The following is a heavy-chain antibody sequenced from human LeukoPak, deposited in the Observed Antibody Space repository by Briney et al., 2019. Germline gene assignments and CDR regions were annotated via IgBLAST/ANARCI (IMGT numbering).Heavy chain of an antibody. Sequence: GGSLRLSCAASGFTVSSNYISWVRQAPGKGLEWVSLIYTSGSTYYADSVKGRFTISRNNSKNTLYLQMNSLRAEDTAVYYCARVTTSGSYKFDYWGQGTLVTVSS. CDR2: IYTSGST. J-gene: IGHJ4*02. V-gene: IGHV3-53*01. CDR1: GFTVSSNY. D-gene: IGHD3-10*01. CDR3: ARVTTSGSYKFDY.